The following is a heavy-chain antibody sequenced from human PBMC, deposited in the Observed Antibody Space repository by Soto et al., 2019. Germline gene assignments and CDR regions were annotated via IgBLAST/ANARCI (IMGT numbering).Heavy chain of an antibody. CDR2: MNTNSGNT. D-gene: IGHD2-15*01. V-gene: IGHV1-8*01. CDR1: GYTFTRYD. J-gene: IGHJ5*02. Sequence: QVQLVQSGAEVKKPGASVKVSCKASGYTFTRYDINWVRQATGQGLEWMGWMNTNSGNTGYAQKFQGRVTMTRNTSISTAYMELSSLRSEDTAVYYCARGRCSGGSCYGVYNWFDPWGQGTLVNVSS. CDR3: ARGRCSGGSCYGVYNWFDP.